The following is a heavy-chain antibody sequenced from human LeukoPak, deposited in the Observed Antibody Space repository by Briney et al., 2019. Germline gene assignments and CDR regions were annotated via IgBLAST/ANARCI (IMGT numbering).Heavy chain of an antibody. CDR1: GFTFSKYW. Sequence: GGSLRLSCAASGFTFSKYWMNWVRQAPGKGLDWVATITQDGSGEYYVDSLKGRFTISRDNAKNSLYLQMNSLRAEDTAVYYCVGEWGGGSNWSDHWGRGTLVTVSS. V-gene: IGHV3-7*01. CDR2: ITQDGSGE. J-gene: IGHJ5*02. CDR3: VGEWGGGSNWSDH. D-gene: IGHD3-16*01.